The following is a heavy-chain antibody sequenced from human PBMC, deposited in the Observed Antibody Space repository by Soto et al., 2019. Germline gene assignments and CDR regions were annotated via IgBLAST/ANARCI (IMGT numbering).Heavy chain of an antibody. CDR2: ISGSGGST. J-gene: IGHJ5*02. CDR3: ARHADLSPRYSSSWYIRGYNWFDP. V-gene: IGHV3-23*01. D-gene: IGHD6-13*01. CDR1: GFTFSSYA. Sequence: PGGSLRLSCAASGFTFSSYAMSWVRQAPGKGLEWVSAISGSGGSTYYADYVKGQVTISADKSISIAYLQWSSLKASDTAMYYCARHADLSPRYSSSWYIRGYNWFDPWGQGTLVTSPQ.